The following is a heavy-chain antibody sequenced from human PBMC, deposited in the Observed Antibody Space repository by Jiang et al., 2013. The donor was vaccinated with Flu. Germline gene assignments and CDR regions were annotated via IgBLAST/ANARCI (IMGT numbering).Heavy chain of an antibody. CDR1: GGSVTSGSDY. Sequence: GPGLVKPSETLSLTCTVSGGSVTSGSDYWSWIRQPAGTGLEWIGHISPRGETNYNPSLKSRLTLSLDRSRNRFSLKLSSVTAADTALYYCATQRMTVASVSDYWGQGALVTVSS. CDR3: ATQRMTVASVSDY. CDR2: ISPRGET. D-gene: IGHD2-21*02. J-gene: IGHJ4*02. V-gene: IGHV4-61*02.